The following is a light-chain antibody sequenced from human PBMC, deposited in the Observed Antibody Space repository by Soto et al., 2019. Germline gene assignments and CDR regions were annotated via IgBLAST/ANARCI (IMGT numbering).Light chain of an antibody. V-gene: IGKV3-11*01. CDR1: QSVSSY. CDR3: QQRSTWPPNFT. J-gene: IGKJ4*01. Sequence: EIVLTQSPATLSLSPGERATLFCRASQSVSSYLAWYQQKPGQAPRLLIYDASNRATGIPARFSGSGSGTDFTLTISSLEPEDFAVYYCQQRSTWPPNFTFGGGTKVEIK. CDR2: DAS.